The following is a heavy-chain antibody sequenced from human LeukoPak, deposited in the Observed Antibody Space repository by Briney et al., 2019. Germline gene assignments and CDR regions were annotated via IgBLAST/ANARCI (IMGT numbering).Heavy chain of an antibody. V-gene: IGHV4-39*01. J-gene: IGHJ4*02. D-gene: IGHD4-17*01. CDR3: VRAGYGVHSGAY. CDR1: GDSISGSSYY. CDR2: IYYSGST. Sequence: SETLSLTCTVSGDSISGSSYYWGWIRQPPGKGLQWIGNIYYSGSTYYNESLKSRVTMSVDTSKNQFSLRLRSVTAADTAVYYCVRAGYGVHSGAYWGQGTLVTVSS.